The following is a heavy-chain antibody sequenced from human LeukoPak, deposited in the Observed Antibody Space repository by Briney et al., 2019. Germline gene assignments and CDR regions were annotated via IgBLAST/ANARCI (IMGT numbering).Heavy chain of an antibody. CDR3: ARDSDVPFDY. CDR1: GFTVSSNY. V-gene: IGHV3-53*01. J-gene: IGHJ4*02. CDR2: IYSGGST. Sequence: GGSLRLSCAASGFTVSSNYMSWVRQAPGKGLEWVSIIYSGGSTFYADSVKGRFTISRDNSKNTLYLQMNSLRAEDTAVYYCARDSDVPFDYWGQGTLVTVSS. D-gene: IGHD3-16*01.